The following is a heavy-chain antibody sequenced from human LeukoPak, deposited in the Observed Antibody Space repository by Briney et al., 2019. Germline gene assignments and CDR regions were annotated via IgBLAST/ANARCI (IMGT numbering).Heavy chain of an antibody. CDR2: ISSSGSTI. V-gene: IGHV3-48*03. Sequence: GGSLRLSCAASGFTFSSYEMNWVRQAPGKGLEWVSYISSSGSTIDYADSVKGRFTISRDNAKNSLCLQMSSLRDEDSAVYYCVSSNSQGGDWGQGTLVTVSS. D-gene: IGHD4-11*01. CDR1: GFTFSSYE. CDR3: VSSNSQGGD. J-gene: IGHJ4*02.